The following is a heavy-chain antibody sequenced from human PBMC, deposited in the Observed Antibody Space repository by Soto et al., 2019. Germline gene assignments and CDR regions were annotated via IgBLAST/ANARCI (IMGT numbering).Heavy chain of an antibody. Sequence: PGGSLRLSCEPCACLLSVSAVHLVRQASGKGLEWVGHIRSKENNYATAYAASVKGRFTISRDDSKNTAYLQMNSLKTEDTAGYYCTRFEYGVDVWCQALTVT. CDR1: ACLLSVSA. CDR2: IRSKENNYAT. CDR3: TRFEYGVDV. J-gene: IGHJ6*02. V-gene: IGHV3-73*01.